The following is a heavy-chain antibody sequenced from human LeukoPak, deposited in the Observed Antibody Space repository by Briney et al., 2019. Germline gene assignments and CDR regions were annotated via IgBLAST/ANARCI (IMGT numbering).Heavy chain of an antibody. CDR1: GGSISSYY. Sequence: ASETLSLTCTVSGGSISSYYWSWIRQPPGKGLEWIGYIYYSGSTNYNPSLKSRVTISVDTSKNQFSLKLSSVTAADTAVYYCARTFYEYYYDSSGYYLLYFDYWGQGTLVTVSS. V-gene: IGHV4-59*01. CDR2: IYYSGST. D-gene: IGHD3-22*01. CDR3: ARTFYEYYYDSSGYYLLYFDY. J-gene: IGHJ4*02.